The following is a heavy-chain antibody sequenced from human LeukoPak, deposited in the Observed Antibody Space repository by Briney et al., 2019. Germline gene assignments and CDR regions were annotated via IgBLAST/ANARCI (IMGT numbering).Heavy chain of an antibody. CDR3: ARDPGIDSSGPIR. CDR2: ISSSGSTI. V-gene: IGHV3-11*04. D-gene: IGHD3-22*01. Sequence: PGGSLRLSCAASGFTFSDYYMSWIRQTPGKGLEWVSYISSSGSTIYNVDSVKGRFTISRDNAKNSLYLQMNSLRTEDTAVYYCARDPGIDSSGPIRWGQGTLVTVSS. CDR1: GFTFSDYY. J-gene: IGHJ4*02.